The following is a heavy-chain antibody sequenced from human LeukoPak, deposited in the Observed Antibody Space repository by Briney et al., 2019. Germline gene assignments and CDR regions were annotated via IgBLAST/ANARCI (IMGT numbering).Heavy chain of an antibody. V-gene: IGHV1-24*01. CDR3: STVRGGGYNVGDD. CDR1: GYTLTDLS. CDR2: FDPEDGET. D-gene: IGHD5-24*01. J-gene: IGHJ4*02. Sequence: GASVKVSCKVSGYTLTDLSMHWVGQAPGKGLEWMGGFDPEDGETIYAQKFQCRVTMTEDTSTDTAYMELGSLRSEDTAVYFCSTVRGGGYNVGDDWGQGTLVSVSS.